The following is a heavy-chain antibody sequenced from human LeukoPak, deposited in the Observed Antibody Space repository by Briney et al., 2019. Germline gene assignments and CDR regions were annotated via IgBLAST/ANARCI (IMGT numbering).Heavy chain of an antibody. Sequence: GGSLRLSCAASGFTFSSYAMHWVRQAPGKGLEWVAVISYDGSNKYYADSVKGRFTISRDNANNSLYLQLHSLRAEDTAVYYCARDPFSAGREAYSFLGIYNMDVWGQGTTVTVSS. CDR2: ISYDGSNK. J-gene: IGHJ6*02. CDR1: GFTFSSYA. CDR3: ARDPFSAGREAYSFLGIYNMDV. D-gene: IGHD3-3*02. V-gene: IGHV3-30-3*01.